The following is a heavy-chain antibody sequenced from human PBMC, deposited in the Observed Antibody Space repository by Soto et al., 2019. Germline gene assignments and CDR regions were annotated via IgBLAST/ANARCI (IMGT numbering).Heavy chain of an antibody. CDR1: GFTLSSYA. D-gene: IGHD3-9*01. Sequence: PGGSLRLSCAASGFTLSSYAMSWVRQAPGKGLEWVSAISGSGGSTYYADSVKGRFTISRDNSKNTLYLQMNSLRAEDTAVYYCAKGHILTGYYHFDYWGQGTLVTVSS. CDR3: AKGHILTGYYHFDY. J-gene: IGHJ4*02. CDR2: ISGSGGST. V-gene: IGHV3-23*01.